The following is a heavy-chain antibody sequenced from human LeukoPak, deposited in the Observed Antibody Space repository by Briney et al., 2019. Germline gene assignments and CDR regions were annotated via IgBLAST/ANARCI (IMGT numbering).Heavy chain of an antibody. J-gene: IGHJ5*02. D-gene: IGHD3-10*01. V-gene: IGHV3-23*01. CDR1: GFTFSSYA. Sequence: GGSLRLSCAASGFTFSSYAMSWVRQAPGKGLEWVSATSGSGGSTYYADSVKGRFTISRDNSKNTLYLQMNSLRAEDTAVYYCAKDPTYYYGSGAKNWFDPWGQGTLVTVSS. CDR2: TSGSGGST. CDR3: AKDPTYYYGSGAKNWFDP.